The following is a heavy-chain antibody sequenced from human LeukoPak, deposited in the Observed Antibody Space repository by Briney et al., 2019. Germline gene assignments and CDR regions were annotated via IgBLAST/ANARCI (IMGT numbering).Heavy chain of an antibody. D-gene: IGHD3-10*01. CDR2: IYSGGST. V-gene: IGHV3-53*04. CDR1: GFTVSSNY. Sequence: GGSLRLSCAASGFTVSSNYMSWVRQAPGKGLEWVSIIYSGGSTYYADSVKGRFTISRHNSKNTLYLQMNSLRAEDTAVYYCARVKALRIRGNIISDYLDYWGQGILVTVSS. CDR3: ARVKALRIRGNIISDYLDY. J-gene: IGHJ4*02.